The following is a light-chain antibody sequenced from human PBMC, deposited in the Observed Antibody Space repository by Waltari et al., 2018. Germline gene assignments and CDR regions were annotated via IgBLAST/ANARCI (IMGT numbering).Light chain of an antibody. J-gene: IGKJ5*01. Sequence: EIVLAQSPGTLSLSPGERATLSCRASQNVISDYIAWDQQKPGQAPRLLIHGASSRAPDIPDRFSGTGSGTDFTLTITRLEPEDFAVFYCQQYGTSPITFGQGTRLEIK. V-gene: IGKV3-20*01. CDR1: QNVISDY. CDR3: QQYGTSPIT. CDR2: GAS.